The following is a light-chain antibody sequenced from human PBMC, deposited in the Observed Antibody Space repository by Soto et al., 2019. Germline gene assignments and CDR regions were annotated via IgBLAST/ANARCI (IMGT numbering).Light chain of an antibody. CDR1: SSDVGDYNY. V-gene: IGLV2-14*01. CDR2: DVS. CDR3: SSYTASSTHV. Sequence: QSALTQPASVSGSPGQSITISCTGTSSDVGDYNYVSWYQQYPGKAPKLMIYDVSNRPSGVSNRFSGSKSGNTASLTISGLQADDESDYSCSSYTASSTHVFGTVTKVTDL. J-gene: IGLJ1*01.